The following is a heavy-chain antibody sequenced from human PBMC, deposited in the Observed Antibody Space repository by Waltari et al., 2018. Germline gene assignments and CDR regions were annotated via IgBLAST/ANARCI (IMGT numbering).Heavy chain of an antibody. CDR1: GDSMSSTDC. D-gene: IGHD1-26*01. CDR2: VRGDGKT. V-gene: IGHV4-4*02. J-gene: IGHJ4*02. CDR3: ARDRGRGLYLDS. Sequence: QLQLQESGPGLVKPSGTLSLTCAVSGDSMSSTDCWSWVRQPPGKGLEGGGQVRGDGKTNYNPSFASRITISLETYNKQFSLKVTSATAADTAIYYCARDRGRGLYLDSWGPGTQVTVSP.